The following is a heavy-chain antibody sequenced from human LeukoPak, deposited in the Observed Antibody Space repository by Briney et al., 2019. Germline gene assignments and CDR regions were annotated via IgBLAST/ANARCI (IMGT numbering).Heavy chain of an antibody. CDR3: ARHSLRYCSGGSRYIDY. V-gene: IGHV4-59*08. D-gene: IGHD2-15*01. J-gene: IGHJ4*02. Sequence: SETLSLTCTVSGGSISSYYWSWIRQPPGKGLEWIGYIYYSGSTNYNPSLKSRVTISVDTSKNQFSLKLSSVTAADTAVYYCARHSLRYCSGGSRYIDYWGQGTLVTVYS. CDR1: GGSISSYY. CDR2: IYYSGST.